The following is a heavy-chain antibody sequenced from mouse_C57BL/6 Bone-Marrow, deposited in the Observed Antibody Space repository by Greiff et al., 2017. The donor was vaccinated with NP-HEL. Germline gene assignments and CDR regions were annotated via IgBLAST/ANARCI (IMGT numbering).Heavy chain of an antibody. J-gene: IGHJ2*01. CDR2: INPNNGGT. Sequence: EVQLQQSGPELVKPGASVKISCKASGYTFTDYYMNWVKQSHGQSLEWIGDINPNNGGTSYNQKFKGKATLTVDKSSSTAYMELRSLTSEDSAVYYCARGGNYEDFDYWGQGTTLTVSS. CDR3: ARGGNYEDFDY. D-gene: IGHD2-1*01. CDR1: GYTFTDYY. V-gene: IGHV1-26*01.